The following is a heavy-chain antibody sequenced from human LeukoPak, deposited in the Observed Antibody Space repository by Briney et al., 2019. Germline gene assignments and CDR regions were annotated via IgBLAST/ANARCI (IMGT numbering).Heavy chain of an antibody. Sequence: GGSLRLSCAASGFTFSSFTMSWVRQAPGKGLEWVSAISGSGGSIGYADSVKGRFTISRDNAKNSLYLQMNSLRAEDTALYYCAKDGGIAAAGFFDYWGQGTLVTVSS. CDR1: GFTFSSFT. D-gene: IGHD6-13*01. CDR2: ISGSGGSI. V-gene: IGHV3-23*01. CDR3: AKDGGIAAAGFFDY. J-gene: IGHJ4*02.